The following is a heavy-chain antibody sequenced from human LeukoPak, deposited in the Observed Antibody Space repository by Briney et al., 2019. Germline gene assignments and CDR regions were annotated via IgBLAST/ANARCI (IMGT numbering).Heavy chain of an antibody. CDR3: ATESGWYSPDY. CDR1: GFTFTSSP. Sequence: SVKVSCKASGFTFTSSPMQWVRQARGQRLEWIGWIVVGSGNTNYAQKFQERVTFTRDMSTNTAYMELSSLRFEDTAVYYCATESGWYSPDYWGQGTLVTVSS. CDR2: IVVGSGNT. D-gene: IGHD6-19*01. V-gene: IGHV1-58*02. J-gene: IGHJ4*02.